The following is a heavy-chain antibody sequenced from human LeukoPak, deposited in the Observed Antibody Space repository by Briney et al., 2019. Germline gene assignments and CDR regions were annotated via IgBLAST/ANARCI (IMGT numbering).Heavy chain of an antibody. CDR3: ARETSQKGAHYMDV. V-gene: IGHV4-39*07. CDR2: FYYSGST. D-gene: IGHD3-16*01. CDR1: GGSISSSYY. J-gene: IGHJ6*03. Sequence: SETLSLTCTVSGGSISSSYYWGWIRQPPGKGLEWIGNFYYSGSTYYNPSLKSRVTISVDTSKNQFSLKLSSVTAADTAVYYCARETSQKGAHYMDVWGKGTTVTISS.